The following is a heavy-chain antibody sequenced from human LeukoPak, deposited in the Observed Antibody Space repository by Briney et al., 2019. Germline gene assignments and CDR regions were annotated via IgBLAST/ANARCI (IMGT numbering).Heavy chain of an antibody. CDR2: IWYDGSNK. Sequence: GRSLRLACPASGFSSDTFGMHWVSQAPGKGLEWVAVIWYDGSNKYYADSVKGRFTISRDNSKNTLYLQMNSLRAEDTAVYYCARVESGWSVYDAVEIWGQETMVTVSS. CDR3: ARVESGWSVYDAVEI. V-gene: IGHV3-33*01. D-gene: IGHD6-19*01. J-gene: IGHJ3*02. CDR1: GFSSDTFG.